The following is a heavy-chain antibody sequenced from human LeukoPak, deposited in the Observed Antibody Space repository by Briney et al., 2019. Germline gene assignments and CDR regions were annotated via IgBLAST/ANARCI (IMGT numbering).Heavy chain of an antibody. Sequence: SSETLSLTCAVYGGSFSGYYWGWIRQPPGKGLEWIGSIYYSGSTYYNPSLKSRVTISVDTSKNQFSLKLSSVTAADTAVYYCARHGEYQLLYRRSGAFDIWGQGTMVTVSS. V-gene: IGHV4-39*01. CDR3: ARHGEYQLLYRRSGAFDI. D-gene: IGHD2-2*02. CDR2: IYYSGST. CDR1: GGSFSGYY. J-gene: IGHJ3*02.